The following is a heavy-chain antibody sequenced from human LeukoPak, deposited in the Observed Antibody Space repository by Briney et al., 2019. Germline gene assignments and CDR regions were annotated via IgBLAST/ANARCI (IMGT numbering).Heavy chain of an antibody. D-gene: IGHD1-26*01. CDR1: GFTFSSYW. V-gene: IGHV3-74*01. J-gene: IGHJ4*02. CDR2: TNSDGSST. CDR3: ARDRNTGSSYENLFEY. Sequence: GGSLRLSCAASGFTFSSYWMHWVRQAPGKGLVWVSRTNSDGSSTSYADSVKGRFTISRDNAKNTLYLQMSTLRAEDTSVYYCARDRNTGSSYENLFEYWGQGSLVTVSS.